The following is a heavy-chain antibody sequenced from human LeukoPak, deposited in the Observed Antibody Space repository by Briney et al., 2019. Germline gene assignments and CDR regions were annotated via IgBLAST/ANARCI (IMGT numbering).Heavy chain of an antibody. D-gene: IGHD5/OR15-5a*01. Sequence: SVKVSCKASGYTFTGYYMHWVRQAPGQGLEWMGGIIPIFGTANYAQKFQGRVTITADKSTSTAYMELSSLRSEDTAVYYCARASTPHDAFDIWGQGTMVTVSS. J-gene: IGHJ3*02. CDR1: GYTFTGYY. V-gene: IGHV1-69*06. CDR3: ARASTPHDAFDI. CDR2: IIPIFGTA.